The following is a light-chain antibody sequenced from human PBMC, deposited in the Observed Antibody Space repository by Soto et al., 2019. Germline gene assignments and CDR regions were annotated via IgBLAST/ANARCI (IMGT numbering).Light chain of an antibody. V-gene: IGKV3-15*01. J-gene: IGKJ4*01. CDR3: QHYVNWPLT. CDR1: QSVGSD. Sequence: EIVMTQSPATLSVSPGDRATLSCRASQSVGSDLAWYQLKPGQAPRLLIYGAATRATGIPARFSGSGSRTEFSLTISSLQSEDFAVYYCQHYVNWPLTFGGGTKVESK. CDR2: GAA.